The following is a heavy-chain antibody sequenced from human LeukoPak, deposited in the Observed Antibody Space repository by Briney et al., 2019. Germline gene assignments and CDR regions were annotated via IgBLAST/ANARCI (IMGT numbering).Heavy chain of an antibody. CDR1: GFTFSSYS. Sequence: KSGGSLRLSCAASGFTFSSYSMNWVRQAPGKGLEWVSSISSSSSYIYYADSVKGRFTISRDNAKNSLYLQMTTLRAEDTAVYYCAKDGPGDYDTSGRSFWGQGTLVTVSS. V-gene: IGHV3-21*04. J-gene: IGHJ4*02. CDR3: AKDGPGDYDTSGRSF. CDR2: ISSSSSYI. D-gene: IGHD3-22*01.